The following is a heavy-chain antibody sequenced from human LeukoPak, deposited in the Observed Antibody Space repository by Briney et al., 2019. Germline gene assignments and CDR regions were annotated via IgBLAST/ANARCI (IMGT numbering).Heavy chain of an antibody. CDR2: ISGSGGTT. CDR1: GFTFSRYA. D-gene: IGHD6-13*01. J-gene: IGHJ6*03. V-gene: IGHV3-23*01. Sequence: GGSLRLSCAASGFTFSRYAMSWVRQAPGKGLEWVSSISGSGGTTLYADSVKGRFTISRDNSKNTLYLQMNSLRAEDTAVYFCAKKSSSWYSDYMDVWGKGTTVTISS. CDR3: AKKSSSWYSDYMDV.